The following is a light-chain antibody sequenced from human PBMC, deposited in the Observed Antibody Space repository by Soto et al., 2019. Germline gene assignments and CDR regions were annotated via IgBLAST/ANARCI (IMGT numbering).Light chain of an antibody. CDR2: KAS. CDR3: LQDINYPWT. Sequence: DIKMTQSPSTLSGSVGDRVTITCRASQTISSWLAWYQQKPGKAPKLLIYKASTIKSGVPSRFSGSGSGTEFTLTISSLQPEDFATYYCLQDINYPWTFGQGTKVDIK. V-gene: IGKV1-5*03. CDR1: QTISSW. J-gene: IGKJ1*01.